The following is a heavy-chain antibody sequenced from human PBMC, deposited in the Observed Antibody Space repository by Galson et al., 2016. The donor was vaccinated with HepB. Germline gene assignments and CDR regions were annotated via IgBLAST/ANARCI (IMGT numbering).Heavy chain of an antibody. CDR3: AGVDYISGYYCDH. CDR2: IYPGDSDT. V-gene: IGHV5-51*01. D-gene: IGHD6-25*01. Sequence: QSGAEVKKPGESLRISCKASEYSFTTYWIGWVRQMPGKGLEWMGLIYPGDSDTRYSPSFQGQVTISADTSISTAYLQWSSLKASDTAMYYCAGVDYISGYYCDHGGRGTLVTVSS. J-gene: IGHJ4*02. CDR1: EYSFTTYW.